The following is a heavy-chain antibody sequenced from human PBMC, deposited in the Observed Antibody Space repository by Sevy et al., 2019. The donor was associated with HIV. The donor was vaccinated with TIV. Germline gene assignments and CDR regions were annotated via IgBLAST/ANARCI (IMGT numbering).Heavy chain of an antibody. CDR3: ARERDDSSGFGMDV. Sequence: GGSLRLSCAASGFTFSRYWMSWVRQAPGKGLEWVANIKQDGSEKYYVDSVKDRFTISRDNAKKSLFLQMNSLRAEDTAVYYCARERDDSSGFGMDVWGQGTTVTVS. CDR1: GFTFSRYW. J-gene: IGHJ6*02. D-gene: IGHD5-12*01. V-gene: IGHV3-7*01. CDR2: IKQDGSEK.